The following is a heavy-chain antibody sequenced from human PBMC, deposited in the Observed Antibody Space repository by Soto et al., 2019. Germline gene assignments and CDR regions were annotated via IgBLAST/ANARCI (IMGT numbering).Heavy chain of an antibody. D-gene: IGHD5-12*01. CDR1: GFIFTNYA. J-gene: IGHJ3*01. Sequence: GGSLRLSCAASGFIFTNYAMNWVRQAPGKGLESVSVIGGRGNSAYYARSVQGPFTTSRDKSKNTLTLPQSSLAAALTAIYYSARKDRGSFGFWGRETMVTVSS. CDR3: ARKDRGSFGF. V-gene: IGHV3-23*01. CDR2: IGGRGNSA.